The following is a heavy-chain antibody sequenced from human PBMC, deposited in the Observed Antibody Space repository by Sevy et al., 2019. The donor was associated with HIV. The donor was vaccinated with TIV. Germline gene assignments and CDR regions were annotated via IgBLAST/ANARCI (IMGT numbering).Heavy chain of an antibody. CDR3: AKIGKRGWDFDS. Sequence: GGSLRLSCAASEFRFSNFWMSWVRQAPGKGLEWVANINEDGAVKYYADSVKGRFIISRDTANDSLYVQMFSLRAEDTAVYYCAKIGKRGWDFDSWGQGTRVTVSS. V-gene: IGHV3-7*01. CDR2: INEDGAVK. CDR1: EFRFSNFW. J-gene: IGHJ4*02. D-gene: IGHD6-19*01.